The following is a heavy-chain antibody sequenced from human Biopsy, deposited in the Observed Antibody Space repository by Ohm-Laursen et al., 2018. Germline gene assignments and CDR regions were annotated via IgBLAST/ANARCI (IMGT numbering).Heavy chain of an antibody. V-gene: IGHV4-31*03. CDR2: IFYSANT. CDR3: ARDRGYYSDRPVPGYFDL. Sequence: TLSLTCSVSGVSINGGRYYWNWIRHHPGKGLEWIGNIFYSANTYYNPSLKSRVTISVDTSKNQFSLKLNSVTAADTAVYYCARDRGYYSDRPVPGYFDLWGRGTLVTVSS. J-gene: IGHJ2*01. CDR1: GVSINGGRYY. D-gene: IGHD3-22*01.